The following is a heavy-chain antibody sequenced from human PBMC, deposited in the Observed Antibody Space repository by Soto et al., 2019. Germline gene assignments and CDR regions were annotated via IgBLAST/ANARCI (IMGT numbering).Heavy chain of an antibody. J-gene: IGHJ4*02. CDR1: GYTFTSYS. CDR3: ARDAPPADY. Sequence: QVQLVQSGAEVKKPGASVKVSCNASGYTFTSYSISWVRQAPGQGLEWMGWISAYNGNINYAQMLQGRVTMTTNTTTNTSYMELRILRSDDTAVYYCARDAPPADYWGQGTLVTVSS. CDR2: ISAYNGNI. V-gene: IGHV1-18*04.